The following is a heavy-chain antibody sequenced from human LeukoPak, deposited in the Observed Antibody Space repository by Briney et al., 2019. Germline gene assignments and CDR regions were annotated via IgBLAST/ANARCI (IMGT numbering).Heavy chain of an antibody. CDR1: GFTFSSYA. CDR3: AKDIYGSGSYYPDY. CDR2: ISSNGGST. J-gene: IGHJ4*02. V-gene: IGHV3-64*01. D-gene: IGHD3-10*01. Sequence: GGSLRLSCAASGFTFSSYAMHWVRQAPGKGLEYVSAISSNGGSTSYANSVKGRFTISRDNSKNTLHLQMNSLRAEDTAVYYCAKDIYGSGSYYPDYWGQGTLVTVSS.